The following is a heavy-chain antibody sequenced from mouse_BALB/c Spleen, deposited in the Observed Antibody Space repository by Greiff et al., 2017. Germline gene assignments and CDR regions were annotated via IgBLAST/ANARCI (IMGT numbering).Heavy chain of an antibody. CDR3: AIDGYDYYAMDY. CDR1: GYTFTSYW. D-gene: IGHD2-3*01. CDR2: IYPGDGDT. J-gene: IGHJ4*01. V-gene: IGHV1-87*01. Sequence: VHLVESGAELARPGASVKLSCKASGYTFTSYWMQWVKQRPGQGLEWIGAIYPGDGDTRYTQKFKGKATLTADKSSSTAYMQLSSLASEDSAVYYCAIDGYDYYAMDYWGQGTSVTVSS.